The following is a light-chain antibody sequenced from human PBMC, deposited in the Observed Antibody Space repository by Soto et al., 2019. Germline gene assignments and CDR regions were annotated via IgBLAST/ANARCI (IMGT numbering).Light chain of an antibody. V-gene: IGKV3-20*01. J-gene: IGKJ5*01. CDR3: QQHGISHIT. CDR2: DAS. CDR1: HLVKKNY. Sequence: EIVLTQSPGTLSLSPGEGTTLSCTASHLVKKNYLAWYQHKPGQAPRLLIYDASLRATGVPDRFSGSGSGTDFTLTITRLEPDDSAVYYCQQHGISHITFGQGTRLEIK.